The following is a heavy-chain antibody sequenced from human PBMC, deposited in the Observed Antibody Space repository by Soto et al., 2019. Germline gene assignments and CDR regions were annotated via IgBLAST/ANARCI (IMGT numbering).Heavy chain of an antibody. CDR3: ARLIVDSWLDS. J-gene: IGHJ5*01. Sequence: QVQLQQSGPGLVKPSQTLSLTCAISGERVSTNSATWDGIRQSPSSGLEWLGRTYYRSKWYHDSAFSVNGRTTITPDTPTDQLALQLNSVPPDDTAVYYCARLIVDSWLDSWGQGALVTVSS. CDR2: TYYRSKWYH. D-gene: IGHD3-22*01. CDR1: GERVSTNSAT. V-gene: IGHV6-1*01.